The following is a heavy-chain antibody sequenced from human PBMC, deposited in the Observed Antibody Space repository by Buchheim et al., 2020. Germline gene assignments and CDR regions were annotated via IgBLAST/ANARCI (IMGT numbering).Heavy chain of an antibody. CDR3: ARVGEGGDYDSSGYYYVYGMDV. V-gene: IGHV1-69*04. CDR2: IIPILGIA. CDR1: GGTFSSYA. D-gene: IGHD3-22*01. J-gene: IGHJ6*02. Sequence: QVQLVQSGAEVKKPGSSVKVSCKASGGTFSSYAISWVRQAPGQGLEWMGRIIPILGIANYAQKFQGRVTITADKSTSTAYMELSSLRSEDTAMYYCARVGEGGDYDSSGYYYVYGMDVWGQGTT.